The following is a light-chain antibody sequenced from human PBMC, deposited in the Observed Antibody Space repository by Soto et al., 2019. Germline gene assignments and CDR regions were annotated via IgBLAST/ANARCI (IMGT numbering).Light chain of an antibody. V-gene: IGKV3-15*01. Sequence: EIVMTQSPATLSVSPGERATLSCRASQSVNSNLAWYQQKPGQAPRLLIYGASTRATGVPGRFSGSGSGTEFTVTISSLQSEDCAVYYCQQYDNWPYTFGQGTKLDIK. CDR3: QQYDNWPYT. J-gene: IGKJ2*01. CDR2: GAS. CDR1: QSVNSN.